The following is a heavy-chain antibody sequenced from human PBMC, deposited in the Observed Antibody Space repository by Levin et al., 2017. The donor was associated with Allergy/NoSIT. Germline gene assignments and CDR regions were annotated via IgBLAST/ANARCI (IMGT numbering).Heavy chain of an antibody. D-gene: IGHD3-3*01. CDR1: GFTFSDYY. CDR2: ISSSGSTI. Sequence: GESLKISCAASGFTFSDYYMSWIRQAPGKGLEWVSYISSSGSTIYYADSVKGRFTISRDNAKNSLYLQMNSLRAEDTAVYYCARDRAPLVRTWSFDPWGQGTLVTVSS. CDR3: ARDRAPLVRTWSFDP. V-gene: IGHV3-11*01. J-gene: IGHJ5*02.